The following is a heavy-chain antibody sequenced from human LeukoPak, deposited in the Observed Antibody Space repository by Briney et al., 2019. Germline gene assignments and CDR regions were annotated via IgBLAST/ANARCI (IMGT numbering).Heavy chain of an antibody. D-gene: IGHD2-2*01. V-gene: IGHV4-30-2*01. CDR2: IYHSGST. CDR1: GGSISSGGYY. J-gene: IGHJ4*02. CDR3: ARGGSSTLFDY. Sequence: PSETLSLTCTVSGGSISSGGYYWSWIRQPPGKGLEWIGYIYHSGSTYYNPSLKSRVTISVDRSKNQFSLKLGSVTAADTAVYYCARGGSSTLFDYWGQGTLVTVSS.